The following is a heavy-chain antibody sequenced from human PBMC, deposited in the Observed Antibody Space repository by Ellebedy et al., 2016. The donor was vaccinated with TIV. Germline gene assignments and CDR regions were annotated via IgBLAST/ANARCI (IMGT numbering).Heavy chain of an antibody. V-gene: IGHV3-23*01. D-gene: IGHD6-6*01. CDR2: LTSSGGST. J-gene: IGHJ4*02. CDR3: ATRITAPFEY. Sequence: GESLKISXAASGFTFNNYVMNWVRQAPRTGLEWVSGLTSSGGSTYYADSVKGRFTIFRDNSKNTLYLQMNSLRAEDTAIYYCATRITAPFEYWGQGTLVTVSS. CDR1: GFTFNNYV.